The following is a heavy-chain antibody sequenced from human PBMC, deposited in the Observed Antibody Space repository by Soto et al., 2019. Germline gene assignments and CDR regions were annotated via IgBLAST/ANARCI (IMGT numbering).Heavy chain of an antibody. D-gene: IGHD5-12*01. CDR2: TYYRSKWYN. Sequence: SQTLSLTCAISGDSVSSNSAAWNWIRQSPSRGLEWLGGTYYRSKWYNDYAVSVKSRITINPDTSKNQFSLQLNSVTPEDTAVYYCARDVTSYSGYDGCPGGSYYSGIYVCAQRTTGPVS. CDR3: ARDVTSYSGYDGCPGGSYYSGIYV. V-gene: IGHV6-1*01. CDR1: GDSVSSNSAA. J-gene: IGHJ6*02.